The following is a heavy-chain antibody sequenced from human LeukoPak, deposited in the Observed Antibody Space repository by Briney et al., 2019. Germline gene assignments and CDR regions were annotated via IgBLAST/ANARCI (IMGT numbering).Heavy chain of an antibody. J-gene: IGHJ4*02. CDR1: GFTFSTYG. D-gene: IGHD1-1*01. CDR2: IQYDGSNK. CDR3: AKDQQLEPFHY. Sequence: GGSLRLSCAASGFTFSTYGMHWVRQAPGKGLEWVAFIQYDGSNKYYADSVKGRFTISRDNSKNALYLQMNSLRAEDTTMYYCAKDQQLEPFHYWGQGTLVTVSS. V-gene: IGHV3-30*02.